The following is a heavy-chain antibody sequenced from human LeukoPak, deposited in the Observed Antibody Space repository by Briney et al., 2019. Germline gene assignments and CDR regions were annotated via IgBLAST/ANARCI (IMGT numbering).Heavy chain of an antibody. Sequence: SETLSPTCTVSGGSISSYYWSWIRQPPGKGLEWIGYIYYSGSTNYNPSLKSRVTISVDTSKNQFSLKLSSVTAADTAVYYCARRHYGSGSYYNDDAFDIWGQGTMVTVSS. V-gene: IGHV4-59*01. D-gene: IGHD3-10*01. CDR1: GGSISSYY. CDR2: IYYSGST. J-gene: IGHJ3*02. CDR3: ARRHYGSGSYYNDDAFDI.